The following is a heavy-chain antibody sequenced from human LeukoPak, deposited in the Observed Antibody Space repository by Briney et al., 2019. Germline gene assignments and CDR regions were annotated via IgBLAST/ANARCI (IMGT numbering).Heavy chain of an antibody. D-gene: IGHD6-13*01. J-gene: IGHJ1*01. V-gene: IGHV3-11*01. CDR1: GFTFSSYA. Sequence: GGSLRLSCAASGFTFSSYAMSWVRQAPGKGLEWVSYISSSGSTIYYADSVKGRFTISRDNAKNSLYLQMNSLRAEDTAVYYCARAGVAAAGDFQHWGQGTLVTVSS. CDR3: ARAGVAAAGDFQH. CDR2: ISSSGSTI.